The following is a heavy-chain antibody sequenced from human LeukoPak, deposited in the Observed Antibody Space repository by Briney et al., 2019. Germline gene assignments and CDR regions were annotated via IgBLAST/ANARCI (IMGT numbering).Heavy chain of an antibody. CDR1: GFTFDDYA. CDR3: ARDWSDYGPGGFDP. Sequence: PGGSLRLSCAASGFTFDDYAMHWVRQAPGKGLEWVSGISWNSGSIGYADSVKGRFTISRDNAKNSLYLQMNSLRAEDTAVYYCARDWSDYGPGGFDPWGQGTLVTVSS. CDR2: ISWNSGSI. D-gene: IGHD4/OR15-4a*01. V-gene: IGHV3-9*01. J-gene: IGHJ5*02.